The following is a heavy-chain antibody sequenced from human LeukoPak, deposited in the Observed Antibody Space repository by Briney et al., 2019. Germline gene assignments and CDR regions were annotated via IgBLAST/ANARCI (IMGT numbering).Heavy chain of an antibody. J-gene: IGHJ3*01. CDR3: ASLLDNDNSGDPDTFDV. Sequence: SETLSLTCGVSGGSISRHYWSWIRQPPGKGLEWIGFIYYTGRTRYNPSLQSRVTISVGTSENKFSLKLTSVIAADTAVYYCASLLDNDNSGDPDTFDVWGQGTVVTVSS. CDR1: GGSISRHY. V-gene: IGHV4-59*11. D-gene: IGHD3-22*01. CDR2: IYYTGRT.